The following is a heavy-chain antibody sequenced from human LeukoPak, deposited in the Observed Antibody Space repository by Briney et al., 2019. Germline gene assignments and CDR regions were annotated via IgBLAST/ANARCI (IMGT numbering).Heavy chain of an antibody. V-gene: IGHV3-7*01. Sequence: AGGSLRLTCAASGFTFSSYWMSWVRQAPGKGLEWVANIKQDGSEKYYVDSVKGRFTISRDNAKNSLYLQMNSLRAEDTAVYYCARLAALKAPYYYYYYMDVWGKGTTVTVSS. CDR3: ARLAALKAPYYYYYYMDV. J-gene: IGHJ6*03. D-gene: IGHD6-13*01. CDR1: GFTFSSYW. CDR2: IKQDGSEK.